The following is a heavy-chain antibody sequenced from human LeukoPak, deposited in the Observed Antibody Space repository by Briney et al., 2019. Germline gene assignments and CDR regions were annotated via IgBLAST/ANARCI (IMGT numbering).Heavy chain of an antibody. CDR1: GGSISSGSYY. Sequence: SQTLSLTCTVSGGSISSGSYYWSWIRQPAGKGLEWIGRIYTSGSTNYNPSLKSRVTISVDTSKNQFSLKLRSVTAADTAVYYCARLSGSGSYFETNYYYYYYMDVWGKGTTVTISS. D-gene: IGHD3-10*01. CDR3: ARLSGSGSYFETNYYYYYYMDV. V-gene: IGHV4-61*02. J-gene: IGHJ6*03. CDR2: IYTSGST.